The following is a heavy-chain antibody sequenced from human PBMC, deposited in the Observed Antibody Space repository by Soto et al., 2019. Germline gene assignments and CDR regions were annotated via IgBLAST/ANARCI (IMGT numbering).Heavy chain of an antibody. J-gene: IGHJ5*01. CDR1: GFSFSSAW. CDR2: IKSKTDGGTT. CDR3: TTDSLFTQMLVRLDF. V-gene: IGHV3-15*07. Sequence: EVQLVESGGGLVEPGGSLRLSCAASGFSFSSAWINWVRQTPGRGLEWVGRIKSKTDGGTTDFAARVKGRFAIARDDPRHMMYMQTNSQKTEDTGGYYCTTDSLFTQMLVRLDFWGLGTLVTVSS. D-gene: IGHD3-10*02.